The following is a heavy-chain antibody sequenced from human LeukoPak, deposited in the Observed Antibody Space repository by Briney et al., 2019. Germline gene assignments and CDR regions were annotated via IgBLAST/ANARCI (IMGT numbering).Heavy chain of an antibody. V-gene: IGHV3-7*01. CDR1: GFTFTTYW. J-gene: IGHJ4*02. Sequence: GGSLRLSCAASGFTFTTYWMSWVRQPPGKGLEWVANIKNDGGEKYYVDSVKGRFTISRDNAENSLFLQMNSLRAEDTAVYYCARVGTAEGTLEDYWGQGTLVTVSS. CDR2: IKNDGGEK. CDR3: ARVGTAEGTLEDY. D-gene: IGHD6-13*01.